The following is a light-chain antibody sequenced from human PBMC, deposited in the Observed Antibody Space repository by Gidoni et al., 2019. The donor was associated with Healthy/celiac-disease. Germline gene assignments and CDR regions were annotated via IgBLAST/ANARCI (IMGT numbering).Light chain of an antibody. CDR2: GAS. V-gene: IGKV3-20*01. CDR3: QQYGSSPWT. Sequence: EIVLTQSPGTLSLSPGERATLSCRASQSVSSSYLAWYQQKPGQAPRLLIYGASSRARGIPDRLSGSGSGTDFTLTISRLEPEDFAVYYCQQYGSSPWTFGQGTKVEIK. J-gene: IGKJ1*01. CDR1: QSVSSSY.